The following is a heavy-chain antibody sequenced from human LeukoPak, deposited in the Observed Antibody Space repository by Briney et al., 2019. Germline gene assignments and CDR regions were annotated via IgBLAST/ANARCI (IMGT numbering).Heavy chain of an antibody. Sequence: PGGSLRLSCAASGFTFSSYSMNWVRQAPGKGLEWVSVIYNGGSTYYADSVKGRFTISRDNSKNTLYLQMNSLRAEDTAVYYCARDGVEYCSGGSCYSFFDYWGQGTLVTVSS. V-gene: IGHV3-66*01. J-gene: IGHJ4*02. CDR1: GFTFSSYS. D-gene: IGHD2-15*01. CDR3: ARDGVEYCSGGSCYSFFDY. CDR2: IYNGGST.